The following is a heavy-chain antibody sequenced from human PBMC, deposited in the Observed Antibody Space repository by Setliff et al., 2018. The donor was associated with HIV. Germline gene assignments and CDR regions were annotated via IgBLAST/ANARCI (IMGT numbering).Heavy chain of an antibody. CDR3: LLSDSSWYPNYYYYMDV. CDR1: GGSISSSSYY. V-gene: IGHV4-39*01. Sequence: SETLSLTCTVSGGSISSSSYYWGWIRQPPGRGLEWIGTIYYSGSTYDNASLKSRVTISVDTSKNQFSLKLSSVTAADTAVYYCLLSDSSWYPNYYYYMDVWGKGTTVTVSS. J-gene: IGHJ6*03. CDR2: IYYSGST. D-gene: IGHD6-13*01.